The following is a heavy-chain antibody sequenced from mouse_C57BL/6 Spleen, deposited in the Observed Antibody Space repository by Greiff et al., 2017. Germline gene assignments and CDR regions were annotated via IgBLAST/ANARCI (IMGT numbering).Heavy chain of an antibody. V-gene: IGHV1-55*01. Sequence: VQLQQPGAELVKPGASVKMSCKASGYTFTSYWITWVKQRPGQGLEWIGDIYPGSGSTNYNEKFKSKATLTGDTSSSTAYMQLSSLTSEDSAVYYGARKGTGTGFDYWGQGTTLTVSS. CDR2: IYPGSGST. CDR1: GYTFTSYW. J-gene: IGHJ2*01. D-gene: IGHD4-1*01. CDR3: ARKGTGTGFDY.